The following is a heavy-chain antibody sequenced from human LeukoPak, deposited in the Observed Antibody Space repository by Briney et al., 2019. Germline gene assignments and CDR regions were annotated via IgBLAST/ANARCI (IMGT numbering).Heavy chain of an antibody. CDR2: TNTDGSST. CDR3: ARRATGASVVVAAY. J-gene: IGHJ4*02. Sequence: GGSLRLSCATSGFTLSSYWMHWVRQVPGRGLVWVSRTNTDGSSTYYADSVKGRFTISRDNAKNTLYLQMNSLRADDTALYYCARRATGASVVVAAYWGQGTLVTVSS. D-gene: IGHD2-15*01. CDR1: GFTLSSYW. V-gene: IGHV3-74*01.